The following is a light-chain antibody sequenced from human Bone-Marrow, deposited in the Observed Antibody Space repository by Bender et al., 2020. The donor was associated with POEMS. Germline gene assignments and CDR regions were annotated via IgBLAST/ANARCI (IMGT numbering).Light chain of an antibody. Sequence: QSALTQPASVSGSPGQSITISCSGAISDLGGYASVSWYQHHPGKAPKLIISGVNNRPSGVSDRFSGSKSGNTASLTISGLQAEDEADYYCCSYAGSTTVFGGGTELTVL. CDR1: ISDLGGYAS. CDR2: GVN. V-gene: IGLV2-23*02. J-gene: IGLJ2*01. CDR3: CSYAGSTTV.